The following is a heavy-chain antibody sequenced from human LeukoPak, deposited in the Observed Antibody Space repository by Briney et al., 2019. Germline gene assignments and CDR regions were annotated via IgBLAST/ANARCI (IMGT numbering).Heavy chain of an antibody. J-gene: IGHJ6*03. V-gene: IGHV1-69*05. CDR1: GGTFSSYA. CDR3: ARDGNIVVVPAATRTYYYYYMDV. D-gene: IGHD2-2*01. CDR2: IIPIFGTA. Sequence: SVKVSCKASGGTFSSYAISWVRQAPEQGLEWMGGIIPIFGTANYAQKLQGRVTMTTDTSTSTAYMELRSLRSDDTAVYYCARDGNIVVVPAATRTYYYYYMDVWGKGTTVTVSS.